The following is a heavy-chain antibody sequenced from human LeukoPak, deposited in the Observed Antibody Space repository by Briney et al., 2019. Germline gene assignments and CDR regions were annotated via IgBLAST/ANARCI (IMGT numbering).Heavy chain of an antibody. CDR3: ARDRGLNWDFDY. D-gene: IGHD7-27*01. V-gene: IGHV1-46*01. CDR1: GYTFTSYY. Sequence: ASVKVSCKASGYTFTSYYMHWVRQAPGQGLEWMGIINPSGGSTSYAQKFQGRVTMTRDTSISTAYMELRRLRSDDTAVYYCARDRGLNWDFDYWGQGTLVTVSS. CDR2: INPSGGST. J-gene: IGHJ4*02.